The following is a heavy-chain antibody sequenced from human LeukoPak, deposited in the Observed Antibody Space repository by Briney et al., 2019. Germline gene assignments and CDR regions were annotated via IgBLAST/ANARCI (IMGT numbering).Heavy chain of an antibody. D-gene: IGHD3-9*01. CDR2: INPNTGGT. CDR3: ARQYDILTGADKFDY. V-gene: IGHV1-2*02. CDR1: GYTFTGYY. J-gene: IGHJ4*02. Sequence: ASVKVSCKASGYTFTGYYMHWVRQAPGQGLECMGWINPNTGGTNYAQKFQGRVTMTRDTSISTAYMELSRLRSDDTAVYYCARQYDILTGADKFDYWGQGTLVTVSS.